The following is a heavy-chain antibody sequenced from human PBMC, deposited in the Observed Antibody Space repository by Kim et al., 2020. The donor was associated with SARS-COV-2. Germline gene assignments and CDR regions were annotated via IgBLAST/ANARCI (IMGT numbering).Heavy chain of an antibody. CDR1: GFTFSSYS. J-gene: IGHJ4*02. Sequence: GGSLRLSCAASGFTFSSYSMNWVRQAPGKGLEWVSYISSSSSTIYYADSVKGRFTISRDNAKNSLYLQMNSLRDEDTAVYYCARDPLLLWFGGSPRHFDYWGQGTLVTVSS. V-gene: IGHV3-48*02. CDR3: ARDPLLLWFGGSPRHFDY. D-gene: IGHD3-10*01. CDR2: ISSSSSTI.